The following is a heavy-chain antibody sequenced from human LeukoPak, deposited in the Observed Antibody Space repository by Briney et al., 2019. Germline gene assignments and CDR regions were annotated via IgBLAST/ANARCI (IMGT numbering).Heavy chain of an antibody. CDR1: GGSFSGYY. Sequence: SETLSLTCAVYGGSFSGYYWSWIRQPPGKGLEWIGEINHSGSTNYNPSLKSRVTISVDTSKNQFSLKLSSVTAADTAVYYCARGALGRYFDWLPEFYFDYWGQGTLVTVSS. CDR2: INHSGST. CDR3: ARGALGRYFDWLPEFYFDY. V-gene: IGHV4-34*01. J-gene: IGHJ4*02. D-gene: IGHD3-9*01.